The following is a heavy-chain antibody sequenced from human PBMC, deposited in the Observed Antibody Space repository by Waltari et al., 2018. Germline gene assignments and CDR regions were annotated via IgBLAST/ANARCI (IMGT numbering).Heavy chain of an antibody. CDR3: ARAGEMNYYDSSGYSYYMDV. CDR2: IYYSGST. D-gene: IGHD3-22*01. V-gene: IGHV4-31*03. J-gene: IGHJ6*03. CDR1: GGPLSSGCYY. Sequence: QVQLQESGPGLVKPSQTLSLTCTVSGGPLSSGCYYWHWIRQPPGTGLEWIGYIYYSGSTYYNPSLKSRVTISVDTSKNQFSLKLSSVTAADTAVYYCARAGEMNYYDSSGYSYYMDVWGKGTTVTVSS.